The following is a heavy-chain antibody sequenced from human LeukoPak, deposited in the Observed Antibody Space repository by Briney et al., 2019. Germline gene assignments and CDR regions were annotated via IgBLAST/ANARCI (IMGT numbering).Heavy chain of an antibody. V-gene: IGHV1-8*01. J-gene: IGHJ5*02. CDR3: SRGPRFDP. CDR2: VNPNSGDT. Sequence: ASVKVSCKTSGYSFNIYEINWVRQATGQGLEWMGWVNPNSGDTDYAQRFQGRLTMTRNTSISTAYMELSGLRLEDTAVYYCSRGPRFDPWGQGTQVTVSS. CDR1: GYSFNIYE.